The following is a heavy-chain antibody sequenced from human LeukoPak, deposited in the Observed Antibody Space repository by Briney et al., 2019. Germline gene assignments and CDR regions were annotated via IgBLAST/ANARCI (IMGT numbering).Heavy chain of an antibody. Sequence: ASVKVSRKPSGYTVTRYDIIVMRQATAPRLEWMGWINPNICNTGYAQKFQRRVTITRNNTQTQAHMEPSSLRSEDPALYHCARAPYESWYNNYYYHYMDVWGKGTTVTVSS. V-gene: IGHV1-8*03. CDR1: GYTVTRYD. J-gene: IGHJ6*03. CDR3: ARAPYESWYNNYYYHYMDV. CDR2: INPNICNT. D-gene: IGHD6-13*01.